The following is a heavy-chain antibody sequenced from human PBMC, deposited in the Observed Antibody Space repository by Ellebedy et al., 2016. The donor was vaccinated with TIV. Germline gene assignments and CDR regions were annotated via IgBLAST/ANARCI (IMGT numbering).Heavy chain of an antibody. CDR1: GFTVSSNF. Sequence: GESLKISCAASGFTVSSNFMTWVRQAPGKGLEWVSVIYGGGTIRYADSVKGRFTISRDNSKNTVDLQMNSLRSEDSAVYYCMRRWSWGQGTLVTVSS. D-gene: IGHD4-23*01. J-gene: IGHJ4*02. CDR3: MRRWS. CDR2: IYGGGTI. V-gene: IGHV3-53*01.